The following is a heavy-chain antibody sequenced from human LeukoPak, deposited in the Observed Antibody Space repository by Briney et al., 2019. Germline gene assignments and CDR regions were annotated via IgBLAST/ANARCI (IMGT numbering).Heavy chain of an antibody. CDR1: GFTFSSYA. CDR2: ISYDGSNK. D-gene: IGHD2-2*01. J-gene: IGHJ6*03. V-gene: IGHV3-30-3*01. Sequence: GGALRLSCAASGFTFSSYAMPWVRQAPGKGLEWVAVISYDGSNKYYADSVKGRFTISRDNSKNTLYLQMNSLRAEDTAVYYCARVLCSSTSCYRPYYYYYMDVWGKGTTVTVSS. CDR3: ARVLCSSTSCYRPYYYYYMDV.